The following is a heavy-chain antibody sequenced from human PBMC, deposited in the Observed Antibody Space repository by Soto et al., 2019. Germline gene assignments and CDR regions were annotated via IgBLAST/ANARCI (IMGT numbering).Heavy chain of an antibody. D-gene: IGHD3-9*01. V-gene: IGHV3-21*01. Sequence: RGSLRIACASSVFTFSIYEMNWVRQAPGKGLEWVSSISSSSSYIYYADSVKGRFTISRDNAKNSLYLQMNSLRAEDTAVYYCARDGILTGYYYYGMDVWGQGTTVTVSS. CDR3: ARDGILTGYYYYGMDV. CDR1: VFTFSIYE. CDR2: ISSSSSYI. J-gene: IGHJ6*01.